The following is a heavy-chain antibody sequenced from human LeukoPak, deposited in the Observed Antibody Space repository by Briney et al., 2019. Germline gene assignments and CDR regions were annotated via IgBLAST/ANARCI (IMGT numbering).Heavy chain of an antibody. Sequence: GGSLRLSCATSGFTFSTYAMSWVRQVPGKGLAWVSTIIDSGGGTYYADSVKGRFTISRDNPKNTLYLQMDSLRADDTAVYYCAKLFYASWMYHFDCWGQGTLVTVSS. V-gene: IGHV3-23*01. CDR1: GFTFSTYA. D-gene: IGHD3-16*01. CDR3: AKLFYASWMYHFDC. J-gene: IGHJ4*02. CDR2: IIDSGGGT.